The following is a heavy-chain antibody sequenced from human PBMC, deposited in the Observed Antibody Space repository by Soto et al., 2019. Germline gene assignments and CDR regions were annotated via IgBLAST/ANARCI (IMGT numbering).Heavy chain of an antibody. CDR2: INPTGGRT. Sequence: ASVKVSCKASGYSFTSYYIHWVRQAPGQGLEWIGLINPTGGRTTYAQRFQGRVIVTRDTATSTLYLQLASLRSDDTALYYCARGGSVTKSFNYYFGMDVWGQGSTVTVSS. CDR3: ARGGSVTKSFNYYFGMDV. CDR1: GYSFTSYY. V-gene: IGHV1-46*01. J-gene: IGHJ6*02. D-gene: IGHD3-16*01.